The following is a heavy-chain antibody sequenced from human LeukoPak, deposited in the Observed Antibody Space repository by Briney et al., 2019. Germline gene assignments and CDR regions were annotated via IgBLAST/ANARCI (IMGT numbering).Heavy chain of an antibody. CDR2: INPNLGAT. Sequence: AAVQVSCKASGYTFTGQYTHWARQAPGQGQDWMGWINPNLGATNYAQNFQGRVTMTRDTSISTAYMELSRLRSADPAVYYCATLLSNAALDYWGQGTLVTVSS. D-gene: IGHD6-25*01. CDR3: ATLLSNAALDY. J-gene: IGHJ4*02. CDR1: GYTFTGQY. V-gene: IGHV1-2*02.